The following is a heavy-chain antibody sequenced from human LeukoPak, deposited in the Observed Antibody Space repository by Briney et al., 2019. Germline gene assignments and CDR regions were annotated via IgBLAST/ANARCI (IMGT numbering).Heavy chain of an antibody. V-gene: IGHV4-59*01. CDR2: IYYSGST. Sequence: WIRQPPGKGLEWIGYIYYSGSTNYNPSLKSRVTISVDTSKNQFSLKLSSVTAADTAVYYCARYDPFDTAMTYWGQGTLVTVSS. J-gene: IGHJ4*02. D-gene: IGHD5-18*01. CDR3: ARYDPFDTAMTY.